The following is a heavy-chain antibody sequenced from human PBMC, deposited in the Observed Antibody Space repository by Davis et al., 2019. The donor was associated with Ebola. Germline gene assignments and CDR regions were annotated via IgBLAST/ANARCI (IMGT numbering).Heavy chain of an antibody. CDR1: GFTFSSYW. Sequence: GESLKISCAASGFTFSSYWMSWVRQAPGKGLEWVANIKQDGSEKYYVDSVKGRFTISRDSSKNTLYLQISSLRAEDTATYYCASYNDWGQGTLVTVSS. CDR3: ASYND. D-gene: IGHD5-24*01. CDR2: IKQDGSEK. V-gene: IGHV3-7*03. J-gene: IGHJ4*02.